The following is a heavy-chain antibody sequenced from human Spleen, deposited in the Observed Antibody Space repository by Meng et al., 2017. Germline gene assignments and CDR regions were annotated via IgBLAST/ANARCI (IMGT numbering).Heavy chain of an antibody. CDR2: ISIYNGYT. CDR3: ARRRGKDSSGDCFNY. V-gene: IGHV1-18*01. J-gene: IGHJ4*02. Sequence: QVQLVQSGGEVKKPGASVKVSCKASGYTFTSYGISWVRQAPGQGLEWMGWISIYNGYTNYAQKLQGRVTMTTDTSTSTACMELRSLRSDDTAVNYCARRRGKDSSGDCFNYWGQGTLVTVSS. D-gene: IGHD3-22*01. CDR1: GYTFTSYG.